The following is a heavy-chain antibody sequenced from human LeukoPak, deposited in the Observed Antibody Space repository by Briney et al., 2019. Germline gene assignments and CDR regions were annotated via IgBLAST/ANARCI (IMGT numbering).Heavy chain of an antibody. CDR2: IYYSGST. CDR1: GGSFSGYY. CDR3: ARHYRVVASFDY. D-gene: IGHD2-15*01. V-gene: IGHV4-59*08. J-gene: IGHJ4*02. Sequence: SETLSLTCAVYGGSFSGYYWSWIRQPPGKGLEWIGYIYYSGSTNYNPSLKSRVTISVDTSKNQFSLKLSSVTAADTAVYYCARHYRVVASFDYWGQGTLVTVSS.